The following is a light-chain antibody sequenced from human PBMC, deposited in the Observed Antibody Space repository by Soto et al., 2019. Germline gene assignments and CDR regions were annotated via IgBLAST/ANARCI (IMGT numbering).Light chain of an antibody. CDR2: EVN. Sequence: QSALTQPPSASGSPGQSVTISCTGTITDVGDYNFVSWYQQHTGKAPKLMIFEVNKRPSGVPDRFSGSKSGNTASLTVSGLQAEDEAYYYCCSYAGNNDFRVFGGGTKLTVL. V-gene: IGLV2-8*01. CDR1: ITDVGDYNF. CDR3: CSYAGNNDFRV. J-gene: IGLJ3*02.